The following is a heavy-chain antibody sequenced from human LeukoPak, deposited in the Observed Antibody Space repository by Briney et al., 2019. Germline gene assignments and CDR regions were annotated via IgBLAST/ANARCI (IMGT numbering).Heavy chain of an antibody. Sequence: RAGGSLRLSCAASGFTFSSYAMNWVRQAPGKGLEWVSSISRGSDHIFYADSMKGRFTISRDNAKNSLYLQMNSLGAEDTAMYYCARPYDTRGYFPDYWGQGTLVTVSS. J-gene: IGHJ4*02. CDR1: GFTFSSYA. V-gene: IGHV3-21*01. CDR2: ISRGSDHI. D-gene: IGHD3-22*01. CDR3: ARPYDTRGYFPDY.